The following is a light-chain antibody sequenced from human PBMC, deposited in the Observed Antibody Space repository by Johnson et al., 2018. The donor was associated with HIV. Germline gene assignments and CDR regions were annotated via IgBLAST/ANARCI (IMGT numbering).Light chain of an antibody. Sequence: QSVLTQPPSVSAAPGQKVTISCSGSSSNIGNNDVSWYQQLPGTAPKLLIYENNKRPSGIPDRFSGSKSGTSATLGITGLQTGDAADYYCGTWDSSLSAGVFGTGTKVTVL. CDR3: GTWDSSLSAGV. CDR1: SSNIGNND. J-gene: IGLJ1*01. CDR2: ENN. V-gene: IGLV1-51*02.